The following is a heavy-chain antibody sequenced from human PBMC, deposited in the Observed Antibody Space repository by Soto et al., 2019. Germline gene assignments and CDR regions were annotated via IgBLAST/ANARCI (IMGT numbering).Heavy chain of an antibody. CDR3: ARGNHRWLQLWYFDL. Sequence: QVQLVQSGAEVKKPGSSVTVSCKASGGTFSSYTISWVRQAPGQGLEWMGGIIPIFGTANYAQKFQGRVTXTXAXSXXTAYMELSSLRSEDTAVYYCARGNHRWLQLWYFDLWGRGTPVTVSS. D-gene: IGHD5-12*01. V-gene: IGHV1-69*05. J-gene: IGHJ2*01. CDR2: IIPIFGTA. CDR1: GGTFSSYT.